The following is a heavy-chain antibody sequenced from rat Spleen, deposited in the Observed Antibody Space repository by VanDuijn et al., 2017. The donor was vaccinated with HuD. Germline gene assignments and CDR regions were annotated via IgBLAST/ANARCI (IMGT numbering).Heavy chain of an antibody. J-gene: IGHJ4*01. CDR3: ARHNSGYGVMDA. V-gene: IGHV5-7*01. D-gene: IGHD4-3*01. CDR1: GFTFSSFP. Sequence: EVQLVDSGGGLVQPGRSLKLSCAASGFTFSSFPMAWVRQAPKRGLAWVAYISYDGGTTYYRDSVTGRFPISRDNAKSTLYLQMDSLRSEDTATYYCARHNSGYGVMDAWGQGASVTVSS. CDR2: ISYDGGTT.